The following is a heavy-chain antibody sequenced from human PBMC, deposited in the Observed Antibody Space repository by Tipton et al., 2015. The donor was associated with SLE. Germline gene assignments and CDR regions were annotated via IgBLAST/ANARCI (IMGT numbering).Heavy chain of an antibody. J-gene: IGHJ5*02. D-gene: IGHD1-26*01. CDR2: ISHSGSA. CDR1: GGSFSGYY. CDR3: ARISGAWFDP. V-gene: IGHV4-34*09. Sequence: TLSLTCAVYGGSFSGYYWSWLRQPPGKGLEWIGYISHSGSALYTPSLKTRLTISIDTSQNRFSLTLNSVTAADTAVYYCARISGAWFDPWGQGTLVTVSS.